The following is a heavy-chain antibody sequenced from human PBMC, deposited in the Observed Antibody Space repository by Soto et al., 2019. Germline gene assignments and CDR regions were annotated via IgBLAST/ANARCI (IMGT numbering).Heavy chain of an antibody. Sequence: ASVKVSCKASGYTFTGYYMHWVRQAPGQGLEWMGRINPNSGGTNYAQKFQGRVTMTRDTSISTAYMELSRLRSDDTAVYYCASDYYDSSGYYHYYYGMDVWGQGTTVTVSS. CDR3: ASDYYDSSGYYHYYYGMDV. D-gene: IGHD3-22*01. CDR2: INPNSGGT. J-gene: IGHJ6*02. V-gene: IGHV1-2*06. CDR1: GYTFTGYY.